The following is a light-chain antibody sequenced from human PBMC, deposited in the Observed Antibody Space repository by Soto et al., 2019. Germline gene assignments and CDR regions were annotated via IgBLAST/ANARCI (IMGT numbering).Light chain of an antibody. J-gene: IGKJ5*01. CDR1: QGIRSW. CDR2: AAS. Sequence: DIQMTQSPSSLSASVGDRVTIHCRESQGIRSWLAWYQQKPGKHHKLLIYAASTLQSGVPSRFSGSGSGTDFTFTISSLQPEDFATYYCQQANSLLNTFCQVSRLEI. CDR3: QQANSLLNT. V-gene: IGKV1-12*01.